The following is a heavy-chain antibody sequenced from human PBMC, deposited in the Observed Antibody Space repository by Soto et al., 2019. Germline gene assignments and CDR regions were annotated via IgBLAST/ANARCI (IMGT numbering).Heavy chain of an antibody. J-gene: IGHJ4*02. CDR2: VNPSGGHT. Sequence: QVQLMQSGAEVKKPGASVKVSCKASGDTFTDYYIHWVRQAPRQGLECMGTVNPSGGHTTYAQHFLGRVTMTRDTSTSTLYMELTSLRSEDTAVYYCARGGHVVVVTAALDYWGQGTLVTVSS. CDR1: GDTFTDYY. V-gene: IGHV1-46*01. CDR3: ARGGHVVVVTAALDY. D-gene: IGHD2-21*02.